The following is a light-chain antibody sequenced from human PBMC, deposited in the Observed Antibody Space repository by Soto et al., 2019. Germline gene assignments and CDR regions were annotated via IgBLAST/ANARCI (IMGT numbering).Light chain of an antibody. Sequence: EIVMTQSPATLSLSPGERATLSCRARQSVSSYLAWYQQKPGQAPRLLIYDASNRATGIPARFSGSGSGTDFTLTISSLEPVDFAVYYCQQRSNWRTFGQGTKVEIK. V-gene: IGKV3-11*01. CDR1: QSVSSY. J-gene: IGKJ1*01. CDR2: DAS. CDR3: QQRSNWRT.